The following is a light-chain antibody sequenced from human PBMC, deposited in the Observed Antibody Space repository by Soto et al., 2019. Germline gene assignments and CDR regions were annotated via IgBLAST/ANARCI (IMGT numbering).Light chain of an antibody. V-gene: IGKV3-11*01. CDR2: DAS. J-gene: IGKJ5*01. CDR3: QQRSNWQVT. CDR1: QSVSSS. Sequence: EIVLTQSPVTLSLSPGERATLSCRASQSVSSSLAWYQQKPGQAPRLLIYDASNRATGIPARFSGSGSGTDFTLTIRSLEPEDFAVYYCQQRSNWQVTFGQGTRLAIK.